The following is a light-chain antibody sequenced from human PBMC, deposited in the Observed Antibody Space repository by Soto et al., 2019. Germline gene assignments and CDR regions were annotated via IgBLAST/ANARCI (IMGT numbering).Light chain of an antibody. J-gene: IGKJ2*01. CDR1: QSLVFSDGSTL. CDR3: MQGTHWPYT. Sequence: DVVMTQSPLSLSVTLGQPAAISCRSSQSLVFSDGSTLLNWFQQRPGQPPRRLIYGVSNRDSGVPGRFSGSGSGTYFTLSINRVEAEDVGLYDCMQGTHWPYTFGQGTKLEIK. CDR2: GVS. V-gene: IGKV2-30*01.